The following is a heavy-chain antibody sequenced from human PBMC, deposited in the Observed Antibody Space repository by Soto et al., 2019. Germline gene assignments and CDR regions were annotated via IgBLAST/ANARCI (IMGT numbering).Heavy chain of an antibody. CDR2: INHSGST. V-gene: IGHV4-34*01. Sequence: QVQLQQWGAGLLKPSETLSLTCAVYGGSFSGYYWSWIRQPPGKGLEWIGEINHSGSTNYNPSLKGRVTISVDTSKNQFSLKLSSVTAADTAVYYCARVGYCSGGTCYSGRVDYWGQGTLVTVSS. CDR1: GGSFSGYY. J-gene: IGHJ4*02. CDR3: ARVGYCSGGTCYSGRVDY. D-gene: IGHD2-15*01.